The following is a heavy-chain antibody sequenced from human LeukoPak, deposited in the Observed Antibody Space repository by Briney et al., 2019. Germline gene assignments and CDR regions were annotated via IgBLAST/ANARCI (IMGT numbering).Heavy chain of an antibody. CDR2: VSAYNGDT. V-gene: IGHV1-18*04. Sequence: EASVKVSCKASGYTFTGYYMHWVRQAPGQGLEWMGWVSAYNGDTNYAQKFQGRVTMTTDTSTSTAYMELRSLRSDDTAVYYCARGGDGIRTPPFNWFDPWGQGTLVTVSS. CDR3: ARGGDGIRTPPFNWFDP. J-gene: IGHJ5*02. CDR1: GYTFTGYY. D-gene: IGHD5-24*01.